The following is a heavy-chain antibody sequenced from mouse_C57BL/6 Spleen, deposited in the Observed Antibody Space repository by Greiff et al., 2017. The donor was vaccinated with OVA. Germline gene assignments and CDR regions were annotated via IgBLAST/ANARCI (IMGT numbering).Heavy chain of an antibody. CDR2: ISYDRSN. CDR3: ARGGSGRGAMDY. CDR1: GYSITSGYY. J-gene: IGHJ4*01. Sequence: EVKLQESVPGLVKPSQSLSLTCSVTGYSITSGYYWNWIRQFPGNKLEWMGYISYDRSNNYNPSLKNRISITRDTSKNQFFLKLNSVTTEDTATYYCARGGSGRGAMDYWGQGTSVTVSS. D-gene: IGHD3-2*02. V-gene: IGHV3-6*01.